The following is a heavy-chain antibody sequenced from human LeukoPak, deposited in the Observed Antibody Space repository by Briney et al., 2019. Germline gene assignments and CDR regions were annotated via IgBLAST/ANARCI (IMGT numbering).Heavy chain of an antibody. V-gene: IGHV3-21*01. D-gene: IGHD3-10*01. Sequence: RGSLRLSCAASGFTFSSYSMNWVRQAPGKGLEWVSSISSSSSYIYYADSVKGRFTISRDNAKNSLYLQMNSLRAEDTAVYYCATDSYVSGSYYRLFYWGQGTLVTVSS. CDR3: ATDSYVSGSYYRLFY. CDR2: ISSSSSYI. CDR1: GFTFSSYS. J-gene: IGHJ4*02.